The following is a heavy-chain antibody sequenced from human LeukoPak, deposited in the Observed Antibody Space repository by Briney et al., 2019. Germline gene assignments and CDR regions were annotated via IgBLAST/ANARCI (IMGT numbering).Heavy chain of an antibody. D-gene: IGHD4/OR15-4a*01. V-gene: IGHV3-23*01. Sequence: GGSLRLSCAAPGFTFSSYGMSWVRQAPGKGLEWVSAIGGSASSTYYADSVKGRFTISRDNSKNTLYLQMNSLRAEDTAVYYCARRAGAYSHPYDYWGQGTLVTVSS. CDR2: IGGSASST. CDR1: GFTFSSYG. CDR3: ARRAGAYSHPYDY. J-gene: IGHJ4*02.